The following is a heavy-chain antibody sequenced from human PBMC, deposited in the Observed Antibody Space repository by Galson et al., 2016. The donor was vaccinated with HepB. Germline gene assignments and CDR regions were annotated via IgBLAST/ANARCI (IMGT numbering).Heavy chain of an antibody. CDR3: VRGGSSGWHFDN. CDR1: GFTFSSYW. CDR2: IKQDGSKM. V-gene: IGHV3-7*01. J-gene: IGHJ4*02. D-gene: IGHD6-19*01. Sequence: SLRLSCAASGFTFSSYWMSWVRQAPGNGLEWVANIKQDGSKMYYVDSVNGRFSISSDNARSSMSLQMNSLRVDDTAVYYCVRGGSSGWHFDNWGQGTLITVSS.